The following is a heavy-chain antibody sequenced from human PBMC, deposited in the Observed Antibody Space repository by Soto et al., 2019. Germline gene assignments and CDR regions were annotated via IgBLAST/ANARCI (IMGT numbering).Heavy chain of an antibody. CDR3: ARVYGGVESSSSLAFDI. D-gene: IGHD6-6*01. J-gene: IGHJ3*02. CDR2: INHSGST. CDR1: GGSFSGYY. V-gene: IGHV4-34*01. Sequence: QVQLQQWGAGLLKPSETLSLTCAVYGGSFSGYYWSWIRQPPGKGLEWIGEINHSGSTNYNPSLKSRVTISVDTSKNQFSLKLSSVTAADTAVYYCARVYGGVESSSSLAFDIWGQGTMVTVSS.